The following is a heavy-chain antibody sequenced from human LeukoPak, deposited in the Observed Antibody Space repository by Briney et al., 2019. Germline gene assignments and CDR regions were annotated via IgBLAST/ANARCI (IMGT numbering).Heavy chain of an antibody. D-gene: IGHD2-8*01. CDR1: GFTFSSYA. V-gene: IGHV3-23*01. CDR2: ISGSGGST. J-gene: IGHJ4*02. CDR3: AKDRSCTNDVCRGDFDY. Sequence: PGGSLRLSCATSGFTFSSYAMSWVRQAPGKGLEWVSTISGSGGSTYYADSVKGRFTISRDNSKNTVYLQMNSLRAEDTAVYYCAKDRSCTNDVCRGDFDYWGQGTLVTVSS.